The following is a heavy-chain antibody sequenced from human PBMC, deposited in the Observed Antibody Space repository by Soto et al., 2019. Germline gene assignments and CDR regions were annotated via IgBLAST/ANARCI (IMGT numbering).Heavy chain of an antibody. Sequence: EVQLVQSGAEVKKPGESLEISCKGSGYSFISYWIGWVRQMPGKGLEWMGTIYPGDTVTRYSPSFQGQVNITADKSIITAYLQWCSLKASDTAMYYCARGSGSYYTYYWGQGTLVTVSS. CDR2: IYPGDTVT. V-gene: IGHV5-51*03. CDR1: GYSFISYW. CDR3: ARGSGSYYTYY. J-gene: IGHJ4*02. D-gene: IGHD3-10*01.